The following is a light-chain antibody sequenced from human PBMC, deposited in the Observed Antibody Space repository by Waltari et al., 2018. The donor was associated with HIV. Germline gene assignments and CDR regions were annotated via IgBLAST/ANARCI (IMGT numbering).Light chain of an antibody. CDR2: GAS. V-gene: IGKV3-15*01. Sequence: EIVMTQSPATLSVSPGKRPPLSCRASQSVSSNLAWYQQKPGQAPRLLIYGASTRATGIPARFSGSGSGTEFTLTISSLQSEDFAIYYCQQYDTSPWTFGQGTKVEIK. CDR1: QSVSSN. J-gene: IGKJ1*01. CDR3: QQYDTSPWT.